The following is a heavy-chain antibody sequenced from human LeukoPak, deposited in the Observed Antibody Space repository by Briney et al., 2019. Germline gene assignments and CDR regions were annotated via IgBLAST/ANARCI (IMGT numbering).Heavy chain of an antibody. J-gene: IGHJ4*02. Sequence: PSETLSLTCTVSGGSITSYYWSWIRQPPGKGLEWIGYIYYSGSTNYNPSLKSRVTISVDTSRNQFSPKLSSVTAADTAVYYCARLTGIAAAGDYWGQGTLVTVSS. D-gene: IGHD6-13*01. CDR1: GGSITSYY. CDR3: ARLTGIAAAGDY. CDR2: IYYSGST. V-gene: IGHV4-59*08.